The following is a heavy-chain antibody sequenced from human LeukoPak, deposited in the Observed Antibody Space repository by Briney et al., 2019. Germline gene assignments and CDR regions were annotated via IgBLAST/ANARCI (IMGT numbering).Heavy chain of an antibody. V-gene: IGHV3-30-3*01. CDR3: ATGYDTSGYPNWFDP. CDR1: GFTFSSYA. J-gene: IGHJ5*02. D-gene: IGHD3-22*01. CDR2: ISYDRTNK. Sequence: PGRSLRLSCAASGFTFSSYAMHWVRQAPGKGLEWVAVISYDRTNKYYADSVKGRFTISRDNSKYTLYPQMNSLRAEDTAVYYCATGYDTSGYPNWFDPWGQGTLVTVSS.